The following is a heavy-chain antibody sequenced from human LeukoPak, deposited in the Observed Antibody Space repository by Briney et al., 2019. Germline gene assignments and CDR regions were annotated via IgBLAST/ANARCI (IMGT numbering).Heavy chain of an antibody. CDR1: GYTLTDYY. CDR3: ARDWRGSYFPDF. V-gene: IGHV1-2*02. CDR2: INPNSGDT. J-gene: IGHJ4*02. Sequence: ASVKVSCKASGYTLTDYYMHWVRQAPGQELEWMGWINPNSGDTNYAQNFQGRVTMTRDTSISTAYMELSRLTSDDTAIYYCARDWRGSYFPDFWGQGTLVTVSS. D-gene: IGHD1-26*01.